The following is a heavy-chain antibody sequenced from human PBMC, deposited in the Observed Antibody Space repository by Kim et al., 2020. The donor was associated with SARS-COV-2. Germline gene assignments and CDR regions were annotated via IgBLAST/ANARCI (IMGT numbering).Heavy chain of an antibody. V-gene: IGHV3-7*03. D-gene: IGHD6-6*01. CDR1: GLRFSSSW. CDR2: INEGGHQI. Sequence: GGSLRLSCAASGLRFSSSWMSWLRQAPGKGLEWVAHINEGGHQIYYVDSVKGRFTISRDNAKNSLYLQMNSLRVEDTARYYCVGWYSDSSYWGQGTPVTVSS. CDR3: VGWYSDSSY. J-gene: IGHJ4*02.